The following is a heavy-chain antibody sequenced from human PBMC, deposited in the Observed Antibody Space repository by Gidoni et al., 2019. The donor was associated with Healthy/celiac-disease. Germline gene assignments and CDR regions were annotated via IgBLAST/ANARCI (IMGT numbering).Heavy chain of an antibody. D-gene: IGHD1-26*01. CDR3: ASLLGATPHDAFDI. Sequence: QVQLVQSGAEVKKPGASMTVSCKASGYTFTSSYMHWVRQTPGQGLEWMGIINTSGGSTSYAQKFQGRVTMTRDTSTSTVYMELSSLRSEDTAVYYCASLLGATPHDAFDIWGQGTMVTVSS. J-gene: IGHJ3*02. CDR1: GYTFTSSY. V-gene: IGHV1-46*03. CDR2: INTSGGST.